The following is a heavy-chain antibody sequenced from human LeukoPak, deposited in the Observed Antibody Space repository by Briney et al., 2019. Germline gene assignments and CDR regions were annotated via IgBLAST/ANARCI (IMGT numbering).Heavy chain of an antibody. V-gene: IGHV3-23*01. CDR1: GFTFSIYT. J-gene: IGHJ3*02. D-gene: IGHD5-12*01. CDR3: AREHSLVAIHDAFDI. Sequence: PGGSLRLSCATSGFTFSIYTISWVRQAPGKGLEWVSAISGSGDTTYYADSVKGRFTISRDDSKNTVYLQMNSLRVEDTALYYCAREHSLVAIHDAFDIWGQGTMVTVSS. CDR2: ISGSGDTT.